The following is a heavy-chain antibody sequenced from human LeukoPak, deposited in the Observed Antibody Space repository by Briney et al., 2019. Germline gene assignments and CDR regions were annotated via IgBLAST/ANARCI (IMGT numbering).Heavy chain of an antibody. CDR3: ARAGPEAYSSGAFDI. V-gene: IGHV3-13*04. J-gene: IGHJ3*02. CDR1: GFTFSSYD. Sequence: GGSLRLSCAASGFTFSSYDMHWVRQATGKGLEWVSAIGTAGDTYYPGSVKGRFTISRENAQNSLYLQMNSLRAGDTPVYYCARAGPEAYSSGAFDIWGQGTMVTVSS. CDR2: IGTAGDT. D-gene: IGHD6-19*01.